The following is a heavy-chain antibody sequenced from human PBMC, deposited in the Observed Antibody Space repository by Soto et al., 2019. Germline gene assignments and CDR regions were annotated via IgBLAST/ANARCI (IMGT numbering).Heavy chain of an antibody. Sequence: PGGSLRLSCAASGFTFSSYAMIWVRRAPGKGLGFVSAISGIWASTYYADSVKGRFTVGGDSSKNTRYLESSSLRAEDTALYYCAIDLDGDYGWEAPEWFDPWGQGTLVTVSS. D-gene: IGHD4-17*01. V-gene: IGHV3-23*01. J-gene: IGHJ5*02. CDR1: GFTFSSYA. CDR3: AIDLDGDYGWEAPEWFDP. CDR2: ISGIWAST.